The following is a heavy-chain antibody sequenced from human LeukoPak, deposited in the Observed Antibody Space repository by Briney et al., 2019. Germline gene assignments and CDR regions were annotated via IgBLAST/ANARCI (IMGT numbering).Heavy chain of an antibody. V-gene: IGHV5-51*01. CDR3: ARATYYLLDP. CDR2: IYPGESDT. CDR1: GYSFTSYW. J-gene: IGHJ5*02. Sequence: GESLKISWKGSGYSFTSYWIGWVRQMPGKGLEGMGVIYPGESDTRYSPSFQGKVTISADNSIIAAYVDGSSLKASDTAMYYCARATYYLLDPWGQGTLVTVSS. D-gene: IGHD3-10*01.